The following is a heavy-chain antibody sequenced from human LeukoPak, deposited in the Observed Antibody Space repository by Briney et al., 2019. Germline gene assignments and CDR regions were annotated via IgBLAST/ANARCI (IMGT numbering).Heavy chain of an antibody. CDR3: AREEGPGYSSGWYYFDY. J-gene: IGHJ4*02. CDR2: IYYSGST. V-gene: IGHV4-59*01. D-gene: IGHD6-19*01. CDR1: GGSISSYY. Sequence: PSETLSLTCTVSGGSISSYYWSWIRQPPGKGLEWIGYIYYSGSTNYNPSLTSRVTISVDTSKNQFSLKLSSVTAADTAVYYCAREEGPGYSSGWYYFDYWGQGTLVTVSS.